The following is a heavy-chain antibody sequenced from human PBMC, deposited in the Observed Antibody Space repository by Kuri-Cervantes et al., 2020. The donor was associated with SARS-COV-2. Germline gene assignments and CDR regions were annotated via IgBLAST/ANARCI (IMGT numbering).Heavy chain of an antibody. CDR1: GYSFTSYW. D-gene: IGHD3-22*01. V-gene: IGHV5-51*01. J-gene: IGHJ4*02. CDR2: IYPGDSDT. Sequence: KVSCKGSGYSFTSYWIGWVRQMPGKGLEWMGIIYPGDSDTRYSPSFQGQVTTSADKSISTAYLQWSSLKASDTAMYYCARPYDSSGYSTHFDYWGQGTLVTVSS. CDR3: ARPYDSSGYSTHFDY.